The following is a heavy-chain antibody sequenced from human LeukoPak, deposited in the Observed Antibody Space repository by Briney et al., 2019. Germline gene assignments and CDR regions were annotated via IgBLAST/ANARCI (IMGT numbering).Heavy chain of an antibody. CDR3: ARGRGWQQFDN. V-gene: IGHV3-7*01. Sequence: GGSLRLSCAASGFTFSNSWMTWVRQTPGKGLERVANIKKDGSETYYVESVRGRFSISRDNAKNSVYLEMNSLRAEDTAVYFCARGRGWQQFDNWGQGALVTVSS. D-gene: IGHD5-24*01. CDR1: GFTFSNSW. J-gene: IGHJ4*02. CDR2: IKKDGSET.